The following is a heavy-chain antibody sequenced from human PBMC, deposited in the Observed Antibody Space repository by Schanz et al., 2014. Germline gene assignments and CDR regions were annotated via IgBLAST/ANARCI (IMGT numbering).Heavy chain of an antibody. CDR3: ARSTSMYFLQ. J-gene: IGHJ1*01. V-gene: IGHV3-74*02. D-gene: IGHD2-2*01. CDR1: GFTFSSYW. CDR2: INGDGSST. Sequence: EVQLVESGGGLVRPGGSLRLSCAASGFTFSSYWMHWVRQVPGKGPVWVLRINGDGSSTLYADSVKGRFTISRDNAKNTLYLQMNSLRAEDTAVYYCARSTSMYFLQWGQGTLVTVSS.